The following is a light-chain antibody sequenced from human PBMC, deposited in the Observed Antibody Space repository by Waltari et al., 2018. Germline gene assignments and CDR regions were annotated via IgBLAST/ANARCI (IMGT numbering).Light chain of an antibody. Sequence: SFELIQPPSVAVSPGQTANYTCSGHNWGDISPYWYQQKPGQSPVAIMYQDTRRPSGIPERFSGSNSGNTSTLTISETQPVDEADYFCQTWDTITAIFGGGTRLTVL. CDR1: NWGDIS. CDR3: QTWDTITAI. V-gene: IGLV3-1*01. J-gene: IGLJ2*01. CDR2: QDT.